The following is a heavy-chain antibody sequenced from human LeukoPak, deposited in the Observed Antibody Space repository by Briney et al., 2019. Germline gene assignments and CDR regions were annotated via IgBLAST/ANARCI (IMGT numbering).Heavy chain of an antibody. CDR2: IIPIFGTA. Sequence: GSSVKVSCKASGGTFSSYAISWVRQAPGQGLEWMGRIIPIFGTANYAQKFQGRVTMTRDTSTSTVYMELSSLRSEDTAVYYCARDRLGFDPWGQGTLVTVSS. V-gene: IGHV1-69*05. D-gene: IGHD6-19*01. CDR1: GGTFSSYA. J-gene: IGHJ5*02. CDR3: ARDRLGFDP.